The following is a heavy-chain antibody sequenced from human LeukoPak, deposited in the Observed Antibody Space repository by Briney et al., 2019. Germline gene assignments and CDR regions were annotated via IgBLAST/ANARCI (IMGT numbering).Heavy chain of an antibody. CDR1: GGTFSSYA. CDR3: TREVATVWAFDI. D-gene: IGHD4-11*01. J-gene: IGHJ3*02. V-gene: IGHV1-69*01. CDR2: IIPIFGTA. Sequence: GASVKVSCKASGGTFSSYAISWVRQAPGQGLEWMGGIIPIFGTANYAQKFQGRVTITADESTSTAYMELSSLRSEDTAVYYCTREVATVWAFDIWGQGTMVTVSS.